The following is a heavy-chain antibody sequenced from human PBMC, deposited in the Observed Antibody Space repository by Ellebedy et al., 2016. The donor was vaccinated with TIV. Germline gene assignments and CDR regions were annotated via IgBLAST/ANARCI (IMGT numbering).Heavy chain of an antibody. CDR3: ARQGAFGVVIIEYYFDY. D-gene: IGHD3-3*01. CDR2: IYPGDSDT. Sequence: PGESLKISCKGSGYSFTSYWIGRVRQMPGKGLAWMGIIYPGDSDTRYSPSFQGQVTISADKSISTAYLQWSRLKASDTAMYYCARQGAFGVVIIEYYFDYWGQGTLVTVSS. V-gene: IGHV5-51*01. J-gene: IGHJ4*02. CDR1: GYSFTSYW.